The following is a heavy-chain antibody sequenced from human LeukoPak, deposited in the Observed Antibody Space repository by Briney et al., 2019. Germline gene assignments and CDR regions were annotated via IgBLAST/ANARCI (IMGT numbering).Heavy chain of an antibody. D-gene: IGHD3-22*01. J-gene: IGHJ4*02. V-gene: IGHV6-1*01. CDR2: TYYRSKWSS. Sequence: TSQTLSLTCAISGDNVSSKSAAWNWIRQSPSRGLEWLGRTYYRSKWSSGYAESVKSRLTISPDISKNQFSLQLRSVTPEDTAVYYCARDRYYYDSSGVDYWGQGTLVTVSS. CDR1: GDNVSSKSAA. CDR3: ARDRYYYDSSGVDY.